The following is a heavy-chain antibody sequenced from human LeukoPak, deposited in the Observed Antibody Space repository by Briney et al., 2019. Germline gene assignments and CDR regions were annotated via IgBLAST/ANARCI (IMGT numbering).Heavy chain of an antibody. CDR2: IKRESDGGTT. Sequence: GGSLRLSCAASGFTFSNSWMSWVRQAPGKGLECVGRIKRESDGGTTDYAAPVKGRFTISRDDSRNTLYLQMNSLKTEDTAVYYCSTGGETNDYWGQGTLVTVSS. CDR1: GFTFSNSW. CDR3: STGGETNDY. J-gene: IGHJ4*02. V-gene: IGHV3-15*01. D-gene: IGHD3-16*01.